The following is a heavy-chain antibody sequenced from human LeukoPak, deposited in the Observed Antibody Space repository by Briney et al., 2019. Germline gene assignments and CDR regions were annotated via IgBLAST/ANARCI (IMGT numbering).Heavy chain of an antibody. V-gene: IGHV3-23*01. Sequence: PGGSLRLSCAASGFTFSTLAMTWVRQAPGKGLEWVSGISGSGANTYYADSVKGRFTISRDNSKNTLYLQKNSLRVEDTALYYCAKVKYSYDTSGPNGLGYYYYMDVWGKGTTVTVSS. CDR2: ISGSGANT. CDR3: AKVKYSYDTSGPNGLGYYYYMDV. CDR1: GFTFSTLA. J-gene: IGHJ6*03. D-gene: IGHD3-22*01.